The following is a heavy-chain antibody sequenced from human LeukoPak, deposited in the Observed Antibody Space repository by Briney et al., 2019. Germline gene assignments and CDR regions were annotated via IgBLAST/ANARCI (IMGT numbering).Heavy chain of an antibody. V-gene: IGHV4-39*07. J-gene: IGHJ5*02. CDR1: GGSISSSSYY. CDR3: ARVLYDILTGLNWFDP. D-gene: IGHD3-9*01. CDR2: MYYSGST. Sequence: KASETLSLTCTVSGGSISSSSYYWGWIRQPPGKGLEWIGSMYYSGSTYYNPSLKSRVTISVDTSKNQFSLKLSSVTAADTAVYYCARVLYDILTGLNWFDPWGQGTLVTVSS.